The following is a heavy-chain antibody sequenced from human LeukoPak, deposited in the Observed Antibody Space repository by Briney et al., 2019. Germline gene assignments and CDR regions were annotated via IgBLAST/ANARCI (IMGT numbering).Heavy chain of an antibody. CDR2: IHSSGSTI. J-gene: IGHJ4*02. CDR3: ATGGVGATSPLFIDY. V-gene: IGHV3-48*03. CDR1: GFTFSSYH. Sequence: GGSLRLSCAASGFTFSSYHMNWVRQAPGKGLEWVSYIHSSGSTIYYADSVKGRFTISRDNAKNSLFLQMNSLRAEDTAVYYCATGGVGATSPLFIDYWGQGTLVTVSS. D-gene: IGHD1-26*01.